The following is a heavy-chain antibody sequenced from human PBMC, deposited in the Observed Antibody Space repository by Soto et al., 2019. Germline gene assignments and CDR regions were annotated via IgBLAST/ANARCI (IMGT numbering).Heavy chain of an antibody. CDR1: GGSISSSSYY. CDR2: IYYSGST. Sequence: QLQLQESGPGLVKPSETLSLTCTVSGGSISSSSYYWGWIRQPPGKGLEWIGSIYYSGSTYYNPSLKRRVTISVDTSKNQFSLKLSSVTAADTAVYYCARHELDYYDRRGYYDLDYWGQGTLVTGSS. J-gene: IGHJ4*02. D-gene: IGHD3-22*01. CDR3: ARHELDYYDRRGYYDLDY. V-gene: IGHV4-39*01.